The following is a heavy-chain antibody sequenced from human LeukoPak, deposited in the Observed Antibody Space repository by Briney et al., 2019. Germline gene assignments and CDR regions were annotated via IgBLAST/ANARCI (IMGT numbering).Heavy chain of an antibody. J-gene: IGHJ5*02. CDR1: GYTFTGYY. D-gene: IGHD2-15*01. V-gene: IGHV1-2*06. Sequence: GASVKVSCKASGYTFTGYYMHWVRQAPGQGLEWMGRINPNSGGTNYAQKFQGRVTITRDTSASTAYMELSSLRSEDTAVYYCARDHYSGGSCYLYNWFDPWGQGTLVTVSS. CDR2: INPNSGGT. CDR3: ARDHYSGGSCYLYNWFDP.